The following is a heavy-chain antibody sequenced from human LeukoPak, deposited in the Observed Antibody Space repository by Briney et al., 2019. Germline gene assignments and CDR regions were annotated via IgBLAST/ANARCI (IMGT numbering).Heavy chain of an antibody. J-gene: IGHJ4*02. CDR1: GFTFNRFY. D-gene: IGHD6-6*01. CDR3: VKDRSIAAPNNDFFDS. CDR2: ISSNGATT. V-gene: IGHV3-64D*06. Sequence: GGSLRLSCSASGFTFNRFYLHWVRQAPGKGLEFVSHISSNGATTYYADSVKGRFTISRDNSKNTLYLQMSSLRADDTAVYYCVKDRSIAAPNNDFFDSRGQGALVTVSS.